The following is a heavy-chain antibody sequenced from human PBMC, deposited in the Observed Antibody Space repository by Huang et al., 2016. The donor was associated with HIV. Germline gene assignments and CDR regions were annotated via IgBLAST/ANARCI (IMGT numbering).Heavy chain of an antibody. CDR2: INGDGSST. CDR1: GFTFSSYW. J-gene: IGHJ2*01. D-gene: IGHD7-27*01. Sequence: EVQLVESGGGLVQPGGSLRLSCAASGFTFSSYWMHGVRQAPGKGVGWVSRINGDGSSTNYADSVKGRFTISRDNAKNTLYVQVNSLRAEDTAVYYCARGTRLTGLWYFDLWGRGTLVIVSS. CDR3: ARGTRLTGLWYFDL. V-gene: IGHV3-74*01.